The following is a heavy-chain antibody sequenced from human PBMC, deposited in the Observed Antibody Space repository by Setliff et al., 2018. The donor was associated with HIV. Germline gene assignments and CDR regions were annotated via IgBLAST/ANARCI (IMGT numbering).Heavy chain of an antibody. Sequence: PSETLSLTCSVSGGSISSSTYYWGWIRQPPGKGLEWIGSMSYSGTTYDNPSLKRRVTISEDTSKNQFSLKLTSVTAADTAVYYCARGCSGYYEDYWGQGTLVTVSS. D-gene: IGHD3-22*01. J-gene: IGHJ4*02. CDR3: ARGCSGYYEDY. CDR2: MSYSGTT. V-gene: IGHV4-39*02. CDR1: GGSISSSTYY.